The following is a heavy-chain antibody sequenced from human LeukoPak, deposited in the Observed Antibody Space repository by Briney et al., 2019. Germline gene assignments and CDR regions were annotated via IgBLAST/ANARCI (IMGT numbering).Heavy chain of an antibody. Sequence: ASVKVSCKASGYTFTDYYIHWVRQAPGQGLEWMGWINPNSGGTKYAQKFQGRVTMTTATYISTAYMEMSRLTSDDTAVYYCARDAHNGYEFHDWFDPWGQGALVTVSS. CDR2: INPNSGGT. V-gene: IGHV1-2*02. J-gene: IGHJ5*02. D-gene: IGHD5-12*01. CDR3: ARDAHNGYEFHDWFDP. CDR1: GYTFTDYY.